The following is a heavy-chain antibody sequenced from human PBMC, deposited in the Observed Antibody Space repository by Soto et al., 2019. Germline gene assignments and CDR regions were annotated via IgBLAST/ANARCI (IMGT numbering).Heavy chain of an antibody. CDR2: IYYSGSS. D-gene: IGHD3-10*01. J-gene: IGHJ1*01. CDR3: ATTSGDSRFQH. Sequence: QVQLQESGPGLVKPSQTLSLTCTVSGGSIRTGANYWSWVRQHPGKGLEWIGSIYYSGSSYYNPSLKSXXTXSXXTSKNQFSLRLNFVTAADTAVYYCATTSGDSRFQHWGQGTLVTVSS. CDR1: GGSIRTGANY. V-gene: IGHV4-31*03.